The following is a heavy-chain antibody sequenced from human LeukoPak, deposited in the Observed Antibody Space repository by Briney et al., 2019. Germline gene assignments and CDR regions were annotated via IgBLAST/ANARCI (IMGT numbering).Heavy chain of an antibody. J-gene: IGHJ6*03. Sequence: ASVKVSCKASGYTFTNYGVSWVRQAPGQGLEWMGWINAYNGDTHYAQNLRGRLTMTTDTSTSTAFMELRSLRPDDTAVYYCARWGLVAPGTYYYYYMDVWGRGTTVTVSS. CDR2: INAYNGDT. V-gene: IGHV1-18*01. CDR1: GYTFTNYG. CDR3: ARWGLVAPGTYYYYYMDV. D-gene: IGHD2-2*01.